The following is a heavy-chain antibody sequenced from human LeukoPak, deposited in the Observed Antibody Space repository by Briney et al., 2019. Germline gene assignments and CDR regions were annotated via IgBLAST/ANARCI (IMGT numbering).Heavy chain of an antibody. D-gene: IGHD3-10*01. Sequence: GASVKVSCKASGYTFTSYGISWVRQAPGQGLEWMGWISAYNGNTNYAQKLQGRVTMTTDTSTSTAYMELRSLRSDDTAVYYCARDVGTYYYGSGSSSSWFDPWGQGTLVTVSS. J-gene: IGHJ5*02. CDR3: ARDVGTYYYGSGSSSSWFDP. CDR1: GYTFTSYG. V-gene: IGHV1-18*01. CDR2: ISAYNGNT.